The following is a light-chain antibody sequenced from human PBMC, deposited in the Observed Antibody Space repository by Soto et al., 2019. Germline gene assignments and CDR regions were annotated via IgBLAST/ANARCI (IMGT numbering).Light chain of an antibody. Sequence: DIQMTQSPSSLSASVGDRVTISCRASQNIVNYLNWYQWKPGKAPKLLIYATSTLQSGVPSRFSASGSGTDFTLTINTLQPEDFATFYCQQTYSAPLTFGAGTKVDI. CDR2: ATS. CDR1: QNIVNY. J-gene: IGKJ4*01. V-gene: IGKV1-39*01. CDR3: QQTYSAPLT.